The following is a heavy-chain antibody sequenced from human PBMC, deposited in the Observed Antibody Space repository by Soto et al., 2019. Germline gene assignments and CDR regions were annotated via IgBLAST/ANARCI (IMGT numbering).Heavy chain of an antibody. CDR3: ARAGETSYYDSSGYSFDY. V-gene: IGHV4-61*01. CDR1: GGSVSSGSYY. J-gene: IGHJ4*02. CDR2: IYYSGST. D-gene: IGHD3-22*01. Sequence: PSETLSLTCTVSGGSVSSGSYYWSWIRQPPGKGLEWIAYIYYSGSTNYNPSLKSRVTISVDTSKNQFSLKLSSVTAADTAVYYCARAGETSYYDSSGYSFDYWGQGTLVTVSS.